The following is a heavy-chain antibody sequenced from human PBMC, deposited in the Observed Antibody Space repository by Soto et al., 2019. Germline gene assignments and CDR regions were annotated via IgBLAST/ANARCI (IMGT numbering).Heavy chain of an antibody. Sequence: PSETLSLTCTVSGGSISSYYWSWIRQPPGKGLEWIGYIYYSGSTNYNPSLKSRVTISVDTSKNQFSLKLSSVTAADTAVYYCARDARHAAEEAFDIWGQGTMVTVSS. CDR2: IYYSGST. J-gene: IGHJ3*02. D-gene: IGHD6-13*01. V-gene: IGHV4-59*01. CDR3: ARDARHAAEEAFDI. CDR1: GGSISSYY.